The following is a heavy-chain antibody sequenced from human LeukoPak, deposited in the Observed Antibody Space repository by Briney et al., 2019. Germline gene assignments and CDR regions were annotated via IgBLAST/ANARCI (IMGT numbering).Heavy chain of an antibody. CDR3: AGRDYGDYFFDS. Sequence: PGGSLRLSCAACGFTFTTFNMNWVRQSPGKGLEWVSCISSSSDYIYYADSVKGRFTISRDNSRNSLYLQMNSLRAEDTAVYYCAGRDYGDYFFDSWGQGTLVTVSS. CDR2: ISSSSDYI. V-gene: IGHV3-21*01. CDR1: GFTFTTFN. J-gene: IGHJ4*02. D-gene: IGHD4-17*01.